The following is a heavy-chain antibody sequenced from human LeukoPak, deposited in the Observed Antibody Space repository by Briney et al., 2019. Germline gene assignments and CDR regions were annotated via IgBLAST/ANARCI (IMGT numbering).Heavy chain of an antibody. Sequence: KSSETLSLTGTVSGGSISSSSYYWGWIRQPPGKGLEWIGGIYYSGSTYYNPSLKSRVTISVDTSKNQFSLKMSSVTAADTAVYYCASPFYDFWSGAFDIWGQGTMVTVSS. V-gene: IGHV4-39*01. CDR2: IYYSGST. CDR1: GGSISSSSYY. J-gene: IGHJ3*02. D-gene: IGHD3-3*01. CDR3: ASPFYDFWSGAFDI.